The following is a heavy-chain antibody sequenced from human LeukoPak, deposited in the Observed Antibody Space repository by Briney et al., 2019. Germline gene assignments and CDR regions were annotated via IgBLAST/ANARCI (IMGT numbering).Heavy chain of an antibody. CDR1: GYTFTSYG. Sequence: GASVKVSCKASGYTFTSYGISWVRQAPGQGLEWMGWINPNSGGTNYAQKFQGRVTMTRDTSISTAYMELSRLRSDDTAVYYCARGPTKSIVGATMVYWGQGTLVTVSS. CDR2: INPNSGGT. D-gene: IGHD1-26*01. CDR3: ARGPTKSIVGATMVY. V-gene: IGHV1-2*02. J-gene: IGHJ4*02.